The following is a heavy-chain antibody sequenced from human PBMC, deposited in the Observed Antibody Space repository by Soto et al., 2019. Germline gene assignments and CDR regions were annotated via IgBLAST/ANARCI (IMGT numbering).Heavy chain of an antibody. Sequence: GGSLRLSCAASGFTFENYAMHWVRQAPGKGLEWVSGISFNSGSMGYADSVKGRFTISRDNAKNSLYLQMNSLRAEDTALYYCAKELTPFSGDYYGMDVWGQGTTVTVYS. CDR2: ISFNSGSM. V-gene: IGHV3-9*01. CDR1: GFTFENYA. CDR3: AKELTPFSGDYYGMDV. D-gene: IGHD2-15*01. J-gene: IGHJ6*02.